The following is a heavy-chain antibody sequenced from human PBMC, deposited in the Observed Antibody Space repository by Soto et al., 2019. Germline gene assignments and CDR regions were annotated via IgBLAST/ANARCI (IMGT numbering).Heavy chain of an antibody. J-gene: IGHJ1*01. V-gene: IGHV3-23*01. D-gene: IGHD6-13*01. CDR3: AKWPSSWLPSPEYFQH. CDR1: GFTFSSYA. CDR2: ISGSGGST. Sequence: GGSLRLSCAASGFTFSSYAMSWVRQAPGKGLEWVSAISGSGGSTYYADSVKGRFTISRDNSKNTLYLQMNSLRAEDTAVYYCAKWPSSWLPSPEYFQHWGQGTLVTVSS.